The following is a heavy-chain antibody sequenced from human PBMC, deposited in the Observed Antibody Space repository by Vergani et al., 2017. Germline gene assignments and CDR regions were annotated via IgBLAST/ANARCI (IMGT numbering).Heavy chain of an antibody. CDR2: IYYSGST. CDR3: ARGAVAGTSRGYFDL. J-gene: IGHJ2*01. D-gene: IGHD6-19*01. V-gene: IGHV4-59*02. CDR1: GASVNSYY. Sequence: QVKLQESGPGLVKPSETLSLTCTVSGASVNSYYWSWIRQPPGKGLEWIGYIYYSGSTNYNPSLKSRVTISVDTSKNQFSLKLSSVTAADTAVYYCARGAVAGTSRGYFDLWGRGTLVTVSS.